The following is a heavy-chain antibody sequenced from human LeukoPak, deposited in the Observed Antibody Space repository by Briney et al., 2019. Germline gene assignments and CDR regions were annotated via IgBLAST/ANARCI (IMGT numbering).Heavy chain of an antibody. J-gene: IGHJ3*02. V-gene: IGHV3-11*04. D-gene: IGHD5-18*01. Sequence: GGSLRLSCAASAFSLNAYNMNWIRQAPGKGLEWVSYISSSGSTIYYADSVKGRFTISRDNAKNSLFLQMSSLRAEDTAVYYCARGLKCQLSGDGFDIWGQGAMVTVSS. CDR1: AFSLNAYN. CDR2: ISSSGSTI. CDR3: ARGLKCQLSGDGFDI.